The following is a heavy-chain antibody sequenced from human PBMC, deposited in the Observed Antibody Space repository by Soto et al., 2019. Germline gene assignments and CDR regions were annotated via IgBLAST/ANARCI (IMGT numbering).Heavy chain of an antibody. CDR1: GYSFTSYW. CDR3: ARGCSSTSCDKGGYYYYGMDV. V-gene: IGHV5-10-1*01. CDR2: IDPSDSYT. J-gene: IGHJ6*02. D-gene: IGHD2-2*02. Sequence: GESLKISCKGSGYSFTSYWISWVRQMPGKGLEWMGRIDPSDSYTNYSPSFQGHVTISADKSISTAYLQWSSLKASDTAMYYCARGCSSTSCDKGGYYYYGMDVWGQGTTVTVSS.